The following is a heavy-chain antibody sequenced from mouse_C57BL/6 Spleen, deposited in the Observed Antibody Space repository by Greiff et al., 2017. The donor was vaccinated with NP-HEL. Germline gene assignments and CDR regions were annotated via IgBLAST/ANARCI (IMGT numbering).Heavy chain of an antibody. CDR3: ARSDCYLAY. CDR1: GYPFTSYW. CDR2: IYPSSGDT. J-gene: IGHJ3*01. D-gene: IGHD2-3*01. Sequence: QVQLMQPGAELARPGASVKLSCKASGYPFTSYWISWVKQRPGQGLEWIGEIYPSSGDTYYNEKLHGKATLTADKSSSTAYMELRSLTSEDAAFYFGARSDCYLAYWGQGTLVTVSA. V-gene: IGHV1-81*01.